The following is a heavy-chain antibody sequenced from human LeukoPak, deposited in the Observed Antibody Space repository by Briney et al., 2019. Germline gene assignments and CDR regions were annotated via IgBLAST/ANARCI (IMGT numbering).Heavy chain of an antibody. CDR3: ASVYFYDGSGYHYYFDY. CDR1: GGSISSFY. CDR2: MYTGGST. D-gene: IGHD3-22*01. Sequence: SETLSLTCTVSGGSISSFYWSWIRQPPGKGLEWLGYMYTGGSTKYNPSLESRVTISVDTSKNQFSLKLSSVTAADTAVYYCASVYFYDGSGYHYYFDYWGQGTLVTVSS. J-gene: IGHJ4*02. V-gene: IGHV4-4*09.